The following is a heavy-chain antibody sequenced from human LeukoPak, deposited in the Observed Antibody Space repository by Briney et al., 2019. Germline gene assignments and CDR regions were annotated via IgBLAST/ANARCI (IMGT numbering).Heavy chain of an antibody. J-gene: IGHJ2*01. D-gene: IGHD1-26*01. Sequence: GGSLRLSCAASGFAFSTYGMHWVRQAPGKGLEWVSAISGSGDSTYYADSVKGRFTISRDSSRNTLFLHMNTLRAEDTAIYYCAKDRTVGASYWYFDLWGRGTQVTVSS. CDR1: GFAFSTYG. CDR2: ISGSGDST. CDR3: AKDRTVGASYWYFDL. V-gene: IGHV3-23*01.